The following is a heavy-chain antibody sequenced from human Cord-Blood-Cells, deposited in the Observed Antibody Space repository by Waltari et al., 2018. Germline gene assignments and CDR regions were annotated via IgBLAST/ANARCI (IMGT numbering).Heavy chain of an antibody. CDR3: AHRGGSSSSFDY. D-gene: IGHD6-6*01. CDR1: GFSLSTSGVG. V-gene: IGHV2-5*02. CDR2: IYLDDDK. J-gene: IGHJ4*02. Sequence: QITLKESGPMLVKPTQTLTLPCTFSGFSLSTSGVGVGWIRQPPGKALEWLALIYLDDDKRYSPSLKSRLTITKDTSKNQVVLTMTDMDPVDTATYYCAHRGGSSSSFDYWGQGTLVTVSS.